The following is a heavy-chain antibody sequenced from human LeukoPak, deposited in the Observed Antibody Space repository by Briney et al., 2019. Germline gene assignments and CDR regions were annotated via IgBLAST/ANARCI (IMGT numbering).Heavy chain of an antibody. Sequence: GGSLRLSCAASRFTFSSYSMNWVRQAPGKGLEWVSSISSSSSYIYYADSVKGQFTISRDNAKNSLYLQMNSLRAEDTAVYYCAREVVAVAGTAPDYWGQGTLVTVSS. V-gene: IGHV3-21*01. CDR1: RFTFSSYS. D-gene: IGHD6-19*01. J-gene: IGHJ4*02. CDR3: AREVVAVAGTAPDY. CDR2: ISSSSSYI.